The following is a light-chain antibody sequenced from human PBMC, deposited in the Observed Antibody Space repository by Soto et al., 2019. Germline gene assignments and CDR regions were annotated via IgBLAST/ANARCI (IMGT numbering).Light chain of an antibody. V-gene: IGKV1-5*01. CDR3: QQYDSFSVT. J-gene: IGKJ5*01. CDR1: QSIDNW. CDR2: DSS. Sequence: DIQMTQSPSPLSASIGDRVTITCRASQSIDNWLAWYQQKPGKAPQLLIYDSSSLESGVPSRFSGSGSGTEFRLTISTMQPDDFATYYCQQYDSFSVTFGQGTRLEIK.